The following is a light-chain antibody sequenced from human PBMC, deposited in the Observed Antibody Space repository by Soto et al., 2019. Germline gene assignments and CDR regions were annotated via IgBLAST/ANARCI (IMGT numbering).Light chain of an antibody. J-gene: IGKJ4*01. V-gene: IGKV3-11*01. CDR3: QQRSNRPPLT. CDR1: QGISTY. Sequence: EIVVTQSPATLSLSPGDTATLSCRTSQGISTYLAWYQQKPGQAPSLIIYHASERATGIPARFSGRGSGTDFTLTISNLEPEDSGVYFCQQRSNRPPLTFGGGTKIEIK. CDR2: HAS.